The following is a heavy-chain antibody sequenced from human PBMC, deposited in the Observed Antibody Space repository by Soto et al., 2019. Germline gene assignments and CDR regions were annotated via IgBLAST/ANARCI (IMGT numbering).Heavy chain of an antibody. D-gene: IGHD6-13*01. CDR1: GYNFTNYW. Sequence: GESLKIPCKGSGYNFTNYWIGWVRQMPGKGLEWMGIIYPGDSDTRYSPSFQGQVTISADKSISTAYLQWSSLKASDTAMYYCARTSAGGKYYYGMDVWGQGTTVTVSS. J-gene: IGHJ6*02. CDR2: IYPGDSDT. V-gene: IGHV5-51*01. CDR3: ARTSAGGKYYYGMDV.